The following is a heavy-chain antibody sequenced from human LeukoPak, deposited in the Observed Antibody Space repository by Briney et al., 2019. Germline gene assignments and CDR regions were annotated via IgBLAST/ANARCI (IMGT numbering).Heavy chain of an antibody. CDR2: TNSDGGNT. D-gene: IGHD6-19*01. CDR1: GFTFVNYW. Sequence: GGSLRLSCAASGFTFVNYWMHWVRHAPGKGLVWVARTNSDGGNTNYADFAKGLFGISRDNAKNTLYLQLNSLRDEDTAVYFCARDISVADGFDYWGQGTLVTVSS. CDR3: ARDISVADGFDY. V-gene: IGHV3-74*01. J-gene: IGHJ4*02.